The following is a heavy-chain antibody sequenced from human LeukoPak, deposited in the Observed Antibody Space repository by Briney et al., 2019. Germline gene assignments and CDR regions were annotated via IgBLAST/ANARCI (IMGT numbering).Heavy chain of an antibody. CDR3: ARDGTVTT. V-gene: IGHV3-7*01. J-gene: IGHJ4*02. Sequence: GGSLRLSCAASGFSFNNYWMSWVRQAPGKGLEWVANIKQDGSDKYYVDSVKGRFTISRDNAKNSLYLQMNSLRAEDTAVYYCARDGTVTTWGQGTLVTVSS. D-gene: IGHD4-17*01. CDR1: GFSFNNYW. CDR2: IKQDGSDK.